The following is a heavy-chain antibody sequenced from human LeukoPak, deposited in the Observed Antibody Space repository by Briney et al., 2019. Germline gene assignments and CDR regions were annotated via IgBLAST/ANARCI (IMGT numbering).Heavy chain of an antibody. D-gene: IGHD3-3*01. Sequence: GGSLRLSCAASGFTFSGSAMHWVRQASGKGLEWVSAISGSGGSTYYADSVKGRFTISRDNSKNTLYLQMNSLRAEDTAVYYCAKDSDFWSGYSEFDYWGQGTLVTVSS. V-gene: IGHV3-23*01. CDR1: GFTFSGSA. J-gene: IGHJ4*02. CDR3: AKDSDFWSGYSEFDY. CDR2: ISGSGGST.